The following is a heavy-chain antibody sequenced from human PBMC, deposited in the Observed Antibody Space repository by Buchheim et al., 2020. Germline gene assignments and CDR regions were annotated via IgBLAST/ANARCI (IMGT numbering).Heavy chain of an antibody. CDR2: IYYSGST. CDR1: GGSISSGGYY. D-gene: IGHD4-17*01. V-gene: IGHV4-31*03. CDR3: ARDRLYGDYATLGAYYYYGMDV. Sequence: QVQLQESGPGLVKPSQTLSLTCTVSGGSISSGGYYWSWIRQHPGKGLEWIGYIYYSGSTYYNPSLKSRVTISVDTSKNKFSLKLSSVTAADTAVYYCARDRLYGDYATLGAYYYYGMDVWGQGTT. J-gene: IGHJ6*02.